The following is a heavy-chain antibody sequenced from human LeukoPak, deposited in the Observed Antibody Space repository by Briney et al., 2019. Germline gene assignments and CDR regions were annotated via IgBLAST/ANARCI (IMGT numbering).Heavy chain of an antibody. D-gene: IGHD3-10*01. V-gene: IGHV3-23*01. CDR2: ISGSGGST. Sequence: TGGSLRLSCAASGFTFSSYAMSWVRQAPGKGLEWVSAISGSGGSTYYADSVKGRFTISRDNSKNSLYLQMNSLRAEDTAVYYCARDARDYYGSGSYYNWGQGTLVTVSS. J-gene: IGHJ4*02. CDR1: GFTFSSYA. CDR3: ARDARDYYGSGSYYN.